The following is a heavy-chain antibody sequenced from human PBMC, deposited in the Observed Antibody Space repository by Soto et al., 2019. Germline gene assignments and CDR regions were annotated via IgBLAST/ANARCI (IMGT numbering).Heavy chain of an antibody. CDR2: ISYDGSNK. CDR3: ARLIRFLEWLSHDYGMDV. Sequence: GGSLRLSCAASGFTFSSYGMHWVRQAPGKGLEWVAVISYDGSNKYFADSVKGRFTISRDNSKNTLYLQMNSLRAEDTAVYYCARLIRFLEWLSHDYGMDVWGQGTTVTVSS. D-gene: IGHD3-3*01. V-gene: IGHV3-30*03. J-gene: IGHJ6*02. CDR1: GFTFSSYG.